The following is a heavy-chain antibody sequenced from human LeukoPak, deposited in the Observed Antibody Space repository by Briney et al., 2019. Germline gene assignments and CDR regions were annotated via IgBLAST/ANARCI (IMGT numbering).Heavy chain of an antibody. CDR2: IIPIFGTA. Sequence: SVTVSFKASGGTFISYAISWVRQAPGQGGEGMGGIIPIFGTANYAQKFQGRVTITTDESTSTAYMELSSLRSEDTAVYYCARGTGALAEYFQHWGQGTLVTVSS. V-gene: IGHV1-69*05. D-gene: IGHD1-14*01. J-gene: IGHJ1*01. CDR3: ARGTGALAEYFQH. CDR1: GGTFISYA.